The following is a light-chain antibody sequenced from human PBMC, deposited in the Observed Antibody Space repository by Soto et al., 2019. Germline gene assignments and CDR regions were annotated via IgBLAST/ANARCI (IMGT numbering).Light chain of an antibody. CDR1: QSVSSF. CDR2: DVS. Sequence: EIVLTQSPVTLSLSPGDRATLSCRPSQSVSSFLAWYQQKPGQPPRLLIYDVSNRAAGIPARFSGSESGTDFTLTISCLEPEDFAVYYCQQRTDWPPVYTFGQGTKLEIK. J-gene: IGKJ2*01. V-gene: IGKV3-11*01. CDR3: QQRTDWPPVYT.